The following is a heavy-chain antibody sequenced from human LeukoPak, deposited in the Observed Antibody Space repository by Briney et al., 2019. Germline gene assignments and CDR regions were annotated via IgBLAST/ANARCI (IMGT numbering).Heavy chain of an antibody. D-gene: IGHD3-3*01. CDR3: ARTETVLRFLEWLSRGAFDI. V-gene: IGHV1-69*05. Sequence: GASVKVSCKASGGTFSSYAISWVRQAPGQGLEWMGGIIPIFGTANYAQKFQGRVTITTDESTSTAYMELSSLRSEDTAVYYCARTETVLRFLEWLSRGAFDIWGQGTMVTVSS. CDR2: IIPIFGTA. CDR1: GGTFSSYA. J-gene: IGHJ3*02.